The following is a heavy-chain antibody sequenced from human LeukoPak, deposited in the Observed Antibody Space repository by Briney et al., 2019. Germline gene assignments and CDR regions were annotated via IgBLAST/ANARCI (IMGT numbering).Heavy chain of an antibody. D-gene: IGHD5-18*01. CDR3: ARDTAMSADAFDI. CDR2: INPNSGGT. V-gene: IGHV1-2*02. Sequence: GASVKVSCKASGYTFTGYYMHWVRQASGQGLEWMGWINPNSGGTNYAQKFQGRVTMTRDTSISTAYMELSRLRSDDTAVYYCARDTAMSADAFDIWGQGTMVTVSS. CDR1: GYTFTGYY. J-gene: IGHJ3*02.